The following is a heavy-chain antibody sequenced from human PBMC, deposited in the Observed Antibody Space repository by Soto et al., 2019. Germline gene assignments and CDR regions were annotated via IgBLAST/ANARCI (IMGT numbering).Heavy chain of an antibody. CDR1: GYSFTSYW. CDR2: IYPGDSDT. J-gene: IGHJ6*02. V-gene: IGHV5-51*01. D-gene: IGHD6-13*01. CDR3: ARTAAAGKYYYGADV. Sequence: GESLKISCKGSGYSFTSYWIGWVRQMPGKGLEWMGIIYPGDSDTRYSPSFQGQVTISADKSISTAYLQWSSLKASDTAMYYCARTAAAGKYYYGADVWGQGTTVTDSS.